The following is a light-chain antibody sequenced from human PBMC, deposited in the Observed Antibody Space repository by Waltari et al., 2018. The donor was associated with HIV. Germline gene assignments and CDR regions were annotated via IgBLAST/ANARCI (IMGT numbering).Light chain of an antibody. CDR2: DVN. Sequence: QSALSQPASVSGSPGQSITISCFGPSADIGTFYYVSWYQQYAGKAPRLLIYDVNVRSSGVSNRFSGSKSGDTASLTISGLQAEDEADYYCSAYTFSNIPLFGGGTKLTVL. J-gene: IGLJ2*01. CDR3: SAYTFSNIPL. V-gene: IGLV2-14*03. CDR1: SADIGTFYY.